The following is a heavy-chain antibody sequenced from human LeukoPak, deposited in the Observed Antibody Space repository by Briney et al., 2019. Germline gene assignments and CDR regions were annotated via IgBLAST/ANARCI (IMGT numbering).Heavy chain of an antibody. J-gene: IGHJ4*02. CDR1: WHNVSSNSDA. CDR2: TSYGYKWYN. D-gene: IGHD1/OR15-1a*01. V-gene: IGHV6-1*01. Sequence: SQTLSHTCAISWHNVSSNSDACSWIRQSPSRGLEWLGRTSYGYKWYNNYAVSVKSRITINPKTSMNQFSVQLRSENIEVTDCEYFASYEQGSAYLDSWGQGTLVTVSS. CDR3: ASYEQGSAYLDS.